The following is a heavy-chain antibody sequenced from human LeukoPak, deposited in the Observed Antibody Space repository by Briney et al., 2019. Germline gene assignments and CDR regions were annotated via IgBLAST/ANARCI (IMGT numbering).Heavy chain of an antibody. CDR2: TSSDLNVK. CDR1: GFTFRNYV. V-gene: IGHV3-30-3*01. CDR3: AREGYYGSGSPPSLYFDY. D-gene: IGHD3-10*01. J-gene: IGHJ4*02. Sequence: GGVLRLSCAASGFTFRNYVIHWVRQAPGKGLEWVAVTSSDLNVKLYADSVKGRFTISRDNSRSTLYLQMNSLRPEDTAIYYCAREGYYGSGSPPSLYFDYWGQGTLVTVSS.